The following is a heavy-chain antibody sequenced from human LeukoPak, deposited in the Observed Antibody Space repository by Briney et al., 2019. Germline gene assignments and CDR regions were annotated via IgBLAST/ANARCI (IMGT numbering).Heavy chain of an antibody. CDR1: GFTFSNYD. V-gene: IGHV3-21*01. D-gene: IGHD5-24*01. CDR3: ARGEEKATITALDS. CDR2: ISSSSSYI. Sequence: KAWGSLRLSCAASGFTFSNYDMHWVRQAPGKGLEWVSAISSSSSYIYYADSIKGRFTISRDNAENSLYLQMNSLRAVDTAVYFCARGEEKATITALDSWGQGTLVTVSS. J-gene: IGHJ4*02.